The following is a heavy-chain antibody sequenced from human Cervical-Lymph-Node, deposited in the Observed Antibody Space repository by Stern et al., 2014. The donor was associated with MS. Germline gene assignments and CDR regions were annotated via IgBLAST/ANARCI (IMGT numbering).Heavy chain of an antibody. CDR1: GFPFSNYG. J-gene: IGHJ4*02. Sequence: VQLVESGGGVVQPGRSLRLSCAASGFPFSNYGMHWVRQAPGNGLEWLAVIWYDGNKKYYADSVKGRFTISRDNSKNTLFLQMSSLTAEDTALYYCARGNWNYEGMGYWGQGTLVTVSS. V-gene: IGHV3-33*01. CDR2: IWYDGNKK. D-gene: IGHD1-7*01. CDR3: ARGNWNYEGMGY.